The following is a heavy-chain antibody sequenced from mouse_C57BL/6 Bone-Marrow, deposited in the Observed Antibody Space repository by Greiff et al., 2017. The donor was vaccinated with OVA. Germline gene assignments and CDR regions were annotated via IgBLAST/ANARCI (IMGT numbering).Heavy chain of an antibody. CDR1: GYSFTGYY. J-gene: IGHJ2*01. CDR2: IYPYNGVS. D-gene: IGHD1-1*01. Sequence: VQLKESGPELVKPGASVKISCKASGYSFTGYYMHWVKQSHGHILDWIGYIYPYNGVSSYNQKFKGKATLTVDKSSSTAYMELRSLTSEDSAVYYCARCGYYGLYYFDYWGQGTTLTVSS. CDR3: ARCGYYGLYYFDY. V-gene: IGHV1-31*01.